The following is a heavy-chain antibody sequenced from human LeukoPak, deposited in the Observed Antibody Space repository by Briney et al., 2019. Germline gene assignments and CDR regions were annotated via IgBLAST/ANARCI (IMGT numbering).Heavy chain of an antibody. Sequence: GGSLRLSCAASGFTFSSYAMSWVRQAPGKGLEWVSAISGSGGSTYYADSVKGRFTISRDNAKNSLYLQMNSLRAEDTAVYYCARAPSYYYDSSGYYLGYFDYWGQGTLVSVSS. CDR2: ISGSGGST. J-gene: IGHJ4*02. D-gene: IGHD3-22*01. CDR3: ARAPSYYYDSSGYYLGYFDY. V-gene: IGHV3-23*01. CDR1: GFTFSSYA.